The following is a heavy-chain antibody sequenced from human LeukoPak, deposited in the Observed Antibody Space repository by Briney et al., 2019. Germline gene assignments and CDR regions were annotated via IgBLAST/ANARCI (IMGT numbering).Heavy chain of an antibody. Sequence: GASVKVSCKASGGTFSSYAISWVRQAPGQGLEWMGGIIPIFGTANYAQKFQGRVTITTDESTSTAYMELSSLRSEDTAVYYCARDGDHWHSSSSGAFDIWGQGTMVTVSS. D-gene: IGHD6-6*01. CDR1: GGTFSSYA. CDR2: IIPIFGTA. V-gene: IGHV1-69*05. CDR3: ARDGDHWHSSSSGAFDI. J-gene: IGHJ3*02.